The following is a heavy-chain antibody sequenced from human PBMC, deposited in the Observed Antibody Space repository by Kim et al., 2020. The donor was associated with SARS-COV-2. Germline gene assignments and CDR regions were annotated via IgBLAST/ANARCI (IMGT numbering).Heavy chain of an antibody. CDR1: GFTFDDYA. D-gene: IGHD3-10*01. CDR3: AKDIGEA. J-gene: IGHJ5*02. Sequence: GGSLRLSCAASGFTFDDYAMHWVRQAPGKGLEWVSGISWNSGSIGYADSVKGRFTISRDNAKNSLYLQMNSLRAEDTASYYCAKDIGEAWGQGTLVTVSS. CDR2: ISWNSGSI. V-gene: IGHV3-9*01.